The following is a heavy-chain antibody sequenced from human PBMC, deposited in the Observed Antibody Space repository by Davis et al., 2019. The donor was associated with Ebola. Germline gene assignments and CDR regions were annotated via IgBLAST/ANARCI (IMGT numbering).Heavy chain of an antibody. V-gene: IGHV4-59*01. Sequence: SETLSLTCTVSGGSISSYYWSWIRQPPGKGLEWIGYIYYSGSTNYNPSLKSRVTISVDTSKNQFSLKLSSVTAADTAVYYCARDGHGYYYYSMDVWGQGTTVTVSS. J-gene: IGHJ6*02. CDR3: ARDGHGYYYYSMDV. CDR1: GGSISSYY. CDR2: IYYSGST.